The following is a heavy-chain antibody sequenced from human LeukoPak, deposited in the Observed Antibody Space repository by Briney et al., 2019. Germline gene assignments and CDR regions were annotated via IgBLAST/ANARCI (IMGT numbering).Heavy chain of an antibody. V-gene: IGHV1-18*01. CDR3: VRDRYDSETDY. D-gene: IGHD1-1*01. CDR2: ISTYNGNT. CDR1: GYTYTSYG. J-gene: IGHJ4*02. Sequence: GVSVKASCKASGYTYTSYGISWVRQAPGQGLEWMGWISTYNGNTLYAQKFQGRVTLTTDTSTTTAYMEVRSLRSDDTAVYYCVRDRYDSETDYWGQGTLVTVSS.